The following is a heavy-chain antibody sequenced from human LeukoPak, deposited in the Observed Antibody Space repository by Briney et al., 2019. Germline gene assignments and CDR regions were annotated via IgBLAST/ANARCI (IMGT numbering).Heavy chain of an antibody. CDR1: GFTFSTYA. D-gene: IGHD3-10*01. Sequence: GGSLRPSCAASGFTFSTYAMHWVRQAPGKGLEWVAVISHDGSNKDIADSVKGRFTISRDNSKNTLYLQMNSLRAEDTAVYYCARGNLLGFGELARANWFDPWGQGTLVTVSS. V-gene: IGHV3-30-3*01. J-gene: IGHJ5*02. CDR2: ISHDGSNK. CDR3: ARGNLLGFGELARANWFDP.